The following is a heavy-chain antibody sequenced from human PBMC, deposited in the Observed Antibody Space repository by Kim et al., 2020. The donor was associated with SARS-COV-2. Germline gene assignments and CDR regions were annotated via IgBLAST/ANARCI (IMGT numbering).Heavy chain of an antibody. V-gene: IGHV4-61*02. CDR3: ARGQGAGAFDI. CDR2: IYTSGST. CDR1: GGSISSGSYY. Sequence: SETLSLTCTVSGGSISSGSYYCSWIRQPAGKGLEWIGRIYTSGSTNYNPSLKSRVTISVDTSKNQFSLKLSSVTAADTAVYYCARGQGAGAFDIWGQGTMVTVSS. D-gene: IGHD3-16*01. J-gene: IGHJ3*02.